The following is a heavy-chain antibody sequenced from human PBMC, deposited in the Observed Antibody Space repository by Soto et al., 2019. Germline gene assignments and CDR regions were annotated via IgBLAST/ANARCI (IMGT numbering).Heavy chain of an antibody. CDR2: INHSGST. V-gene: IGHV4-34*01. J-gene: IGHJ4*02. CDR1: GGCFSGYY. D-gene: IGHD3-10*01. Sequence: SETLSLTCAVYGGCFSGYYWSWIRQPPGKGLEWIGEINHSGSTNYNPSLKSRVTISVDTSKNQFSLKLSSVTAADTAVYYCAGGGGVLWFGFGRGASDLFDYWGQGTLVTVSS. CDR3: AGGGGVLWFGFGRGASDLFDY.